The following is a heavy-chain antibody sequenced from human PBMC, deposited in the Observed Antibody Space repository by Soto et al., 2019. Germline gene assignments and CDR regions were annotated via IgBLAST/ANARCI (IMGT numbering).Heavy chain of an antibody. D-gene: IGHD6-13*01. CDR2: IIPIFGTP. CDR3: AVRIATTGTGYYYGMDV. J-gene: IGHJ6*02. Sequence: EVKKPGSSVKVSCKASGGTFSSYAISWVRQAPGQGLEWMGGIIPIFGTPNYAQKFQGRVTITADESTSTAYMELSSLGSEATAVYYCAVRIATTGTGYYYGMDVWGQGTTVTVSS. CDR1: GGTFSSYA. V-gene: IGHV1-69*01.